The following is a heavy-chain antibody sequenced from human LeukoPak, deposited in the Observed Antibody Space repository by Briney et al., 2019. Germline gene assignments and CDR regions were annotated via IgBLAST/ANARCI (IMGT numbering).Heavy chain of an antibody. CDR3: AASFGELLYRVAFDI. J-gene: IGHJ3*02. Sequence: PSETLSLTCTVSGGSISSYYWSWIRQPAGKGLEWIGRIYTSGSTNYNPSLKSRVTISVDTSKNQFSLKLSSVTAADTAVYYCAASFGELLYRVAFDIWGQGTMVTVSS. CDR1: GGSISSYY. CDR2: IYTSGST. D-gene: IGHD3-10*01. V-gene: IGHV4-4*07.